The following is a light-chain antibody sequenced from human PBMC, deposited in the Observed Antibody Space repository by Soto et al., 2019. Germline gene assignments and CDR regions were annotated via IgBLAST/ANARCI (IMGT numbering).Light chain of an antibody. V-gene: IGKV1-5*03. CDR3: QQYNSYSKT. CDR2: TAS. Sequence: DIQMTQSPSTLSASVGDRVTITCRASQSISSWLAWYQQKPGKARKLLIYTASSLESGVPSRFSGSGSGTEFTLTISSLQPDDFATYYCQQYNSYSKTFGQGTKVEIK. CDR1: QSISSW. J-gene: IGKJ1*01.